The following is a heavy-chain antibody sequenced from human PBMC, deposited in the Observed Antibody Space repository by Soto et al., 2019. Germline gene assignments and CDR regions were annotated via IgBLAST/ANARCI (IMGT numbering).Heavy chain of an antibody. Sequence: QVQLVQSGAEVKKPGASVKVSCQASGYTFTSYDINWVRQATGQGLEWMGWMTPNSGNTGYAQKYQGRVTMTRNTSICTAYMELSSLRSEDTAVYYCASGQVGLLAARLGAAFEPWGQGTLVNVSA. D-gene: IGHD6-6*01. J-gene: IGHJ5*02. CDR3: ASGQVGLLAARLGAAFEP. CDR1: GYTFTSYD. V-gene: IGHV1-8*01. CDR2: MTPNSGNT.